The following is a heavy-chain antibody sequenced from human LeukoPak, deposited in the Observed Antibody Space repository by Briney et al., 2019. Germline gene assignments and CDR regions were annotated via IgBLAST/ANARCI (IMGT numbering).Heavy chain of an antibody. D-gene: IGHD3-3*01. CDR2: IYHSGST. J-gene: IGHJ6*03. V-gene: IGHV4-4*02. CDR3: ARAQTRFDDFWSGYYTYYYYYMDV. Sequence: SSETLSLTCAVSGGSISSSNWWSWVRQPPGKGLEWIGEIYHSGSTNYNPSLKSRVTISVDTSKNQFSLKLSSVTAADTGVYYCARAQTRFDDFWSGYYTYYYYYMDVWGKGTTVTVSS. CDR1: GGSISSSNW.